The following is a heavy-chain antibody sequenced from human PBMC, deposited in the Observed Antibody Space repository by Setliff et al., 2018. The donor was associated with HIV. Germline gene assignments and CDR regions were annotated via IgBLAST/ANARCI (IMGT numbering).Heavy chain of an antibody. J-gene: IGHJ2*01. CDR1: GHSFAAYY. V-gene: IGHV1-2*02. CDR3: ARDPALTYSGYVYWYFDL. CDR2: INPNSGGT. D-gene: IGHD5-12*01. Sequence: ASVKVSCKAAGHSFAAYYIHWVRQAPGQGLEWMGWINPNSGGTNYAQKFQGRVTLTRDTSISTANMELSGLRSDDTAVYYCARDPALTYSGYVYWYFDLWGRGTLVTVSS.